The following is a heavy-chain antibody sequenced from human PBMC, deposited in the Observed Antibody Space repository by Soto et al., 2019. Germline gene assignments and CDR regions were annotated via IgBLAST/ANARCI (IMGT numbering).Heavy chain of an antibody. J-gene: IGHJ3*02. CDR1: GFTFSSYA. Sequence: GGSLRLSCAASGFTFSSYAMICLRQAPGKGLEWVSAISGSGGSTYYADSVKGRFTSSRDNSKNTLYLQMNSLRAEDTAVYYCATYAEYCSGGSCYPDSFNIWGQGTMVTVSS. CDR2: ISGSGGST. V-gene: IGHV3-23*01. D-gene: IGHD2-15*01. CDR3: ATYAEYCSGGSCYPDSFNI.